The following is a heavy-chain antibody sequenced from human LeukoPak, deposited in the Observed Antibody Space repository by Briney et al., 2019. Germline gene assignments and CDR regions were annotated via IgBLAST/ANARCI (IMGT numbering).Heavy chain of an antibody. CDR1: GGTFSSYA. Sequence: SVEVSCKASGGTFSSYAISWVRQAPGQGLEWMGGIIPIFGTANYAQKFQGRVTITTDESTSTAYMELSSLRSEDTAVYYCARNLDGYNYGGFDYWGQGTLVTVSS. CDR2: IIPIFGTA. CDR3: ARNLDGYNYGGFDY. V-gene: IGHV1-69*05. D-gene: IGHD5-24*01. J-gene: IGHJ4*02.